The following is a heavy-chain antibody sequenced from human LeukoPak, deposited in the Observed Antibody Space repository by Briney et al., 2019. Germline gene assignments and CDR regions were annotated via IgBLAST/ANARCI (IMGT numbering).Heavy chain of an antibody. CDR1: GFTFDDYA. Sequence: PGRSLRLSCAASGFTFDDYAMHWVRQAPGKGLEWVSGISWNSGSIGYADSVKGRFTISRDNAKNSLYLQMNSLRAEDTAVYYCARDRPPRDDFDYWGQGTLVTVSS. J-gene: IGHJ4*02. CDR3: ARDRPPRDDFDY. V-gene: IGHV3-9*01. CDR2: ISWNSGSI.